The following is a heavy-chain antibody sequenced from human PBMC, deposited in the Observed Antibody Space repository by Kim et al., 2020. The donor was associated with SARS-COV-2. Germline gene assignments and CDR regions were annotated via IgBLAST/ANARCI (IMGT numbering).Heavy chain of an antibody. J-gene: IGHJ4*02. Sequence: SSSSTIYYADSVKGRFTISRDNAKNSLYLQMNSLRDEDTAVYYCAADSFRWGQGTLVTVSS. V-gene: IGHV3-48*02. CDR2: SSSSTI. D-gene: IGHD3-22*01. CDR3: AADSFR.